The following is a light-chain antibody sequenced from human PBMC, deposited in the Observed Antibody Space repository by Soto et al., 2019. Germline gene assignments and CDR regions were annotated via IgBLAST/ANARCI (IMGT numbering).Light chain of an antibody. Sequence: AIRTTQSPSSFSASTGDRVTITCRASQGISSYLAWYQQKPGKAPKLLIYAASTLQSGVPSRFSGSGSGTDFTLTISCLQSEDFATYYCQQYYSYPGTFGQGTKVDIK. CDR1: QGISSY. CDR2: AAS. V-gene: IGKV1-8*01. J-gene: IGKJ1*01. CDR3: QQYYSYPGT.